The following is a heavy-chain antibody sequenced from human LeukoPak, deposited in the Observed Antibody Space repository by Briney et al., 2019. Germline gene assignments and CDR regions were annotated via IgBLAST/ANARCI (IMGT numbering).Heavy chain of an antibody. D-gene: IGHD3-10*01. CDR3: ARAYRGYYGSGSYYNDAFDI. Sequence: GGSLRLSCAASGFAFSSYDMHWVRQATGKGLEWVSAIGTAGDTYYPGSVKGRFTISRENAKNSLYLQMNSLRAGDTAVYYCARAYRGYYGSGSYYNDAFDIWGQETMVTVSS. CDR2: IGTAGDT. V-gene: IGHV3-13*04. CDR1: GFAFSSYD. J-gene: IGHJ3*02.